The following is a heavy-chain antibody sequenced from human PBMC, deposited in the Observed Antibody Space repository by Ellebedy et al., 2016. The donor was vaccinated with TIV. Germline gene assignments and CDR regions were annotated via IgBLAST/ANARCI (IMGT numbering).Heavy chain of an antibody. CDR3: ATYYVYSNPLREYYFDY. CDR2: INHSGST. D-gene: IGHD4-11*01. J-gene: IGHJ4*02. Sequence: SETLSLTCAVYGGSFSGYYWSWIRQPPGKGLEWIGEINHSGSTNYNPSLKSRVTISVDTSKNQFSLKLSSVTAADTAVYYCATYYVYSNPLREYYFDYWGQGTLVTVSS. CDR1: GGSFSGYY. V-gene: IGHV4-34*01.